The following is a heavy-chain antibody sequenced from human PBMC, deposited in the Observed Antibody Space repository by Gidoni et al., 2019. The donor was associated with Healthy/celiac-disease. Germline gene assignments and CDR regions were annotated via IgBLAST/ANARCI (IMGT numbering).Heavy chain of an antibody. D-gene: IGHD3-22*01. V-gene: IGHV3-30*18. CDR3: AKSYYYDSSAGWTVGAFDI. J-gene: IGHJ3*02. Sequence: PGKGLEWVAVISYDGSNKYYADYVKGRFTISRDNSKNTLYLQMNSLRAEDTAVNYCAKSYYYDSSAGWTVGAFDIWGQGTMVTVSS. CDR2: ISYDGSNK.